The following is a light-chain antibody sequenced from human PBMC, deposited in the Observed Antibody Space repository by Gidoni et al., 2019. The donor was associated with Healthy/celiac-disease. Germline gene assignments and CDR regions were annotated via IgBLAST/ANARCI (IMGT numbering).Light chain of an antibody. J-gene: IGKJ1*01. CDR3: QQSYSTLWT. CDR2: AAS. Sequence: DIQMTQSPSSLSASVGDRVTITCRASQSISIYLNWYQQKPGKATKLLIYAASSLQSGVPSRFSGSGSGTDFTLTISSLQPEDFATYYCQQSYSTLWTFGQGTKVEIK. CDR1: QSISIY. V-gene: IGKV1-39*01.